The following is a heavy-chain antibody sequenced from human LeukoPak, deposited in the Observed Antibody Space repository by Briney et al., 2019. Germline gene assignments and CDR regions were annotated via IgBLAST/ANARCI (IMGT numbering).Heavy chain of an antibody. Sequence: GGSLRLSCAASGFTFSGYSMNWVRQAPGRGLEWVSYITSGRNTRYYADSVKGRFTISRDNAKNSLYLQMNSLRAEDTAVYYCARDRTLGEFDFWGQGALVTVSS. V-gene: IGHV3-48*01. CDR1: GFTFSGYS. CDR2: ITSGRNTR. D-gene: IGHD3-16*01. CDR3: ARDRTLGEFDF. J-gene: IGHJ4*02.